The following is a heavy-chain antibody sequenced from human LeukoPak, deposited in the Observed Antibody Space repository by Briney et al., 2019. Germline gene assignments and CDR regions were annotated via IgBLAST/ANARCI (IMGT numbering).Heavy chain of an antibody. CDR1: GGSISSGGYY. V-gene: IGHV4-31*03. J-gene: IGHJ4*02. D-gene: IGHD2-21*02. CDR3: ARRSLMVTDYFDY. CDR2: IYYSGST. Sequence: SETLSLTCTVSGGSISSGGYYWSWIRQHPGKGLEWIGYIYYSGSTYYNPSLKSRVTISVDTSKNQFSLKLSSVTAADTAVCYCARRSLMVTDYFDYWGQGTLVTVSS.